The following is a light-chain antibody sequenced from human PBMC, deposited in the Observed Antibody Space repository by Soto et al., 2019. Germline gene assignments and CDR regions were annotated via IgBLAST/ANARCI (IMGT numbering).Light chain of an antibody. Sequence: ETVLTQSQGTLSLSPGVKATLSCGASQSVSSSYLAWYQQKPGQAPRPLIYGASSRATGIPDRFSGSGSGTDFTLTISRLEPEDFAVYYCQHRSAWPLTFGGGTKVDIK. CDR2: GAS. V-gene: IGKV3D-20*02. CDR1: QSVSSSY. CDR3: QHRSAWPLT. J-gene: IGKJ4*01.